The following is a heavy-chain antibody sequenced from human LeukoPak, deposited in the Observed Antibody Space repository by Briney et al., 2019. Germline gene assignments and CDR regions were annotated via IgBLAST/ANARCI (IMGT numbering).Heavy chain of an antibody. J-gene: IGHJ3*02. Sequence: SETLSLTCTVSGGSISSYYWSWIRQPPGKGLEWIGYIYYSGSTNYNPSLKSRVTISVDTSKSQFSLKLSSVTAADTAVYYCARLVGAPDAFDIWGQGTMVTVSS. CDR3: ARLVGAPDAFDI. CDR1: GGSISSYY. D-gene: IGHD1-26*01. CDR2: IYYSGST. V-gene: IGHV4-59*01.